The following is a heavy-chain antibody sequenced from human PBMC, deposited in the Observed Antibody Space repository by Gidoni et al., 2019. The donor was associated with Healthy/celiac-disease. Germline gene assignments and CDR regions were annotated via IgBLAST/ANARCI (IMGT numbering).Heavy chain of an antibody. CDR2: ISSSSSYI. CDR3: ARFRRLVLGIDY. D-gene: IGHD6-6*01. CDR1: GFTFSSYS. J-gene: IGHJ4*02. V-gene: IGHV3-21*01. Sequence: EVQLVESGGGLVKPGGSLRLSCAASGFTFSSYSMNWVRQAPGKGLEWVSSISSSSSYIYYADSVKGRFTISRDNAKNSLYLQMNSLRAEDTAVYYCARFRRLVLGIDYWGQGTLVTVSS.